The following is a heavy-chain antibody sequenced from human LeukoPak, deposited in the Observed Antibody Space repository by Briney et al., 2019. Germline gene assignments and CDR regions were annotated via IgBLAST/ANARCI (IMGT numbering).Heavy chain of an antibody. V-gene: IGHV3-23*01. D-gene: IGHD2-15*01. CDR2: ISNNGGYT. CDR1: GFTFSSSA. CDR3: AKQLGYCSGGSCYFPY. J-gene: IGHJ4*02. Sequence: GGSLRLSCAASGFTFSSSAMSWVRQAPGKGLEWVSAISNNGGYTYYADSVQGRFTISRDNSKSALCLQMNSLRAEDTAVYYCAKQLGYCSGGSCYFPYWGQGTLVTVSS.